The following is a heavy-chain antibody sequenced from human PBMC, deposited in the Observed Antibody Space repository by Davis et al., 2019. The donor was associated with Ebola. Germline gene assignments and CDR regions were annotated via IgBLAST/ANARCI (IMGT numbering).Heavy chain of an antibody. Sequence: GGSLRLSCAASGFTFNRYSMNWVRQAPGKGLEWLSYISSSGSTIYYADSVKGRFTISRDNAKNSLFLQMNSLRDEDTAVYYCASGVAAAGSYYQYGMDVWGKGTTVTVSS. CDR2: ISSSGSTI. V-gene: IGHV3-48*02. CDR3: ASGVAAAGSYYQYGMDV. CDR1: GFTFNRYS. J-gene: IGHJ6*04. D-gene: IGHD6-13*01.